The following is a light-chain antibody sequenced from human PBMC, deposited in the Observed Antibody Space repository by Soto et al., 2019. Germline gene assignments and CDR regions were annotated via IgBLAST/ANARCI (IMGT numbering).Light chain of an antibody. CDR2: STS. CDR3: QQTYGEPVT. V-gene: IGKV1-39*01. Sequence: DIQMTQSPSSLSASVGDRVAITCRASENIDTYLNWYQQEPGKAPRLLIFSTSSLQSWVPSRFSGSGSGTDFTLTISSLQPEDFGTYYCQQTYGEPVTFGQGTRLDI. CDR1: ENIDTY. J-gene: IGKJ5*01.